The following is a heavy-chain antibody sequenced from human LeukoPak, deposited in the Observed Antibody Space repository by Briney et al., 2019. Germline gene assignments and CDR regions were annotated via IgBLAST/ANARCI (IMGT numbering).Heavy chain of an antibody. CDR2: ISAYNGNT. D-gene: IGHD4-17*01. Sequence: EASVKVSCKASGSTFPSYGISWVRQAPGQGLAWMGWISAYNGNTNYAQKLPGRVTMTTDTSTSTAYMELRSLRSDDTAVYYCARALATVTTFLYWGQGTLVTVSS. J-gene: IGHJ4*02. V-gene: IGHV1-18*01. CDR1: GSTFPSYG. CDR3: ARALATVTTFLY.